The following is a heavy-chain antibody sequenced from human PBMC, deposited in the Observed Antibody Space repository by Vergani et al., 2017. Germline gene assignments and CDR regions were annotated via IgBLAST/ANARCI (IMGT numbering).Heavy chain of an antibody. Sequence: EVQLVQSGAEVKKPGESLRISCKGSGYSFTSYWISWVRQMPGKGLEWMGRIDPSDSYTNYSPSFQGHVTISADKSISTAYLQWSSLQASDTAIYYCARHRDYDFWSGYANWFDPWGQGTLVTVSS. CDR1: GYSFTSYW. CDR3: ARHRDYDFWSGYANWFDP. D-gene: IGHD3-3*01. CDR2: IDPSDSYT. V-gene: IGHV5-10-1*03. J-gene: IGHJ5*02.